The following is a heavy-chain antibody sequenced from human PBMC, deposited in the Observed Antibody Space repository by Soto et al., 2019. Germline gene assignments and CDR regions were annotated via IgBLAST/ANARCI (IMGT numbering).Heavy chain of an antibody. J-gene: IGHJ6*02. D-gene: IGHD2-21*02. CDR2: IIPIFGTA. Sequence: QVQLVQSGAEVKKPGSSVKVSCKASGGTFSSYAISWVRQAPGQGLEWMGGIIPIFGTANYAQKFQGRVTITADEATSTAYMELSSLRSEDTAVYYCARDGDCGGDCYSDYYYGMDVWGQGTTVTVSS. CDR1: GGTFSSYA. V-gene: IGHV1-69*12. CDR3: ARDGDCGGDCYSDYYYGMDV.